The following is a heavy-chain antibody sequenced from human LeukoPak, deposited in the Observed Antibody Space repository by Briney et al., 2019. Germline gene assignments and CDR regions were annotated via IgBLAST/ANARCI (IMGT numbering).Heavy chain of an antibody. CDR3: ARDYARAVEY. D-gene: IGHD2-2*01. J-gene: IGHJ4*02. CDR1: GFTFNSYW. CDR2: ISTDGSTT. Sequence: PGGSLRLSCTASGFTFNSYWMQWFRQDPGKGLVWVSCISTDGSTTRYADSVKGRFTISRDNAKSTLYLQMNSLRAEDTAVYYCARDYARAVEYWGQGTLATASS. V-gene: IGHV3-74*01.